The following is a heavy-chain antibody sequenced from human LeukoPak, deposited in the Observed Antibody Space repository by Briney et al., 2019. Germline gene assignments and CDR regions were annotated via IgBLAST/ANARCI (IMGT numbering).Heavy chain of an antibody. CDR1: GGSFSGYY. D-gene: IGHD3-3*01. CDR3: ARTTTYYDLWSGYYGAHYYYYMDV. Sequence: SETLSLTCGVYGGSFSGYYWSWIRQPPGKGLEWIGEINHSGSTNYNPSLKSRVTISVDTSKNQFSLKLSSVTAADTAVYYCARTTTYYDLWSGYYGAHYYYYMDVWGKGTTVTVSS. J-gene: IGHJ6*03. CDR2: INHSGST. V-gene: IGHV4-34*01.